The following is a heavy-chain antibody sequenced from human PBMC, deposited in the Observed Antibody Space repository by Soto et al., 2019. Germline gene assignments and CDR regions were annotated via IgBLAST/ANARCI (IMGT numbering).Heavy chain of an antibody. Sequence: EVLLVESGGGLVQPGGSLRLSCAASGFTFRGSAMHWVRQAPGKGLEYVSRISSDGGSTYYVNSVKGRFAISRDNSKNTMYLQLGSLRTDDMAVYYCARDGVATRAFDYWGQGTLVTVSS. CDR2: ISSDGGST. D-gene: IGHD5-12*01. CDR1: GFTFRGSA. CDR3: ARDGVATRAFDY. J-gene: IGHJ4*02. V-gene: IGHV3-64*01.